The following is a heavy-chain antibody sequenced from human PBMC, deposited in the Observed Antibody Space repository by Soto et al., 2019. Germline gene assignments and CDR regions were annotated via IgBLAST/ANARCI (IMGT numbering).Heavy chain of an antibody. Sequence: SETLSLTCTVSGGSISSYYWSWIRQPPGKGLEWIGYIYYSGSTNYNPSLKSRVTISVDTSKNQFSLKLSSVTAADTAVYYCAGSGRLEYFQHWGQGTLVTVSS. V-gene: IGHV4-59*01. CDR3: AGSGRLEYFQH. CDR1: GGSISSYY. D-gene: IGHD1-26*01. CDR2: IYYSGST. J-gene: IGHJ1*01.